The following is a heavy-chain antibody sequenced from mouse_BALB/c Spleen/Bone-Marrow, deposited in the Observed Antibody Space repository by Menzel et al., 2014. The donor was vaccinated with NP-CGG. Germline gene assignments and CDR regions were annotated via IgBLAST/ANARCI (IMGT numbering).Heavy chain of an antibody. CDR3: ARLHYYGYGAY. V-gene: IGHV4-1*02. Sequence: EVQRVESGGGLVQPGGSLKLSCAASGFDFSTFWMSWVRQAPGKGLEWIGEINPARRTINYSPSLKDKFVISRDNAKNTPYLLMSKVRSEDTALYYCARLHYYGYGAYWGQGTLVTVSA. CDR1: GFDFSTFW. J-gene: IGHJ3*01. D-gene: IGHD1-2*01. CDR2: INPARRTI.